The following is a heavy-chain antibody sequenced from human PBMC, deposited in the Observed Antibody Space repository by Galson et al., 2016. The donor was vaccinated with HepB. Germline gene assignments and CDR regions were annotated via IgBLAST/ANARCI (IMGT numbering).Heavy chain of an antibody. CDR1: GFTVSSNY. J-gene: IGHJ6*02. CDR3: AREIGYVRFGYHYGMDV. D-gene: IGHD3-10*01. Sequence: SLRLSCAASGFTVSSNYMSWVRQTPGKGLEWVSSITSSNTYTYYADSVKGRFTISRDNAKNSLYLHMNSLRAEDTAMYYCAREIGYVRFGYHYGMDVWGQGTTVTVSS. CDR2: ITSSNTYT. V-gene: IGHV3-21*06.